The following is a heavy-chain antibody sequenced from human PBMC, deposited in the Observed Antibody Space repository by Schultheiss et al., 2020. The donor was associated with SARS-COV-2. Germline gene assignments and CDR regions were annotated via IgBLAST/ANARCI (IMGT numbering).Heavy chain of an antibody. CDR3: ARDMEQWLVPYYYGMDV. J-gene: IGHJ6*02. CDR2: TYYRSKWYN. V-gene: IGHV6-1*01. D-gene: IGHD6-19*01. Sequence: SQTLSLTCAISGDSVSSNSAAWNWIRQSPSRGLEWLGRTYYRSKWYNDYAVSVKSRITINPDTSKNQFSLKLSSVTAADTAVYYCARDMEQWLVPYYYGMDVWGQGTTVTVSS. CDR1: GDSVSSNSAA.